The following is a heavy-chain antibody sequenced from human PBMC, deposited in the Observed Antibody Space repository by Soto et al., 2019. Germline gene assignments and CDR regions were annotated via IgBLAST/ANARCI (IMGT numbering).Heavy chain of an antibody. D-gene: IGHD5-18*01. CDR1: GFTVSSNY. CDR2: IYSGGST. Sequence: GGSLRLSCAASGFTVSSNYMSWVRQAPGKGLEWVSVIYSGGSTYYADSVKGRFTISRDNSKNTLYLQMNSLRAEDTAVYYCARDPVDTAMDSLYYYYGMDVWGQGTTVTVSS. J-gene: IGHJ6*02. CDR3: ARDPVDTAMDSLYYYYGMDV. V-gene: IGHV3-53*01.